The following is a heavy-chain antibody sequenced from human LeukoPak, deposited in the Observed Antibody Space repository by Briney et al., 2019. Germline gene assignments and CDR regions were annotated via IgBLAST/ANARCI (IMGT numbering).Heavy chain of an antibody. CDR3: ARGSTSFDY. D-gene: IGHD2-2*01. CDR1: GFTFSSHS. J-gene: IGHJ4*02. V-gene: IGHV3-48*04. Sequence: GGSLRLSCAASGFTFSSHSMNWVRQAPGKGLEWVSYINSSSRTIYNADSVKGRFTISRDNAKNSLYLQMNSLRAEDTAVYYCARGSTSFDYWGQGVLVTVSS. CDR2: INSSSRTI.